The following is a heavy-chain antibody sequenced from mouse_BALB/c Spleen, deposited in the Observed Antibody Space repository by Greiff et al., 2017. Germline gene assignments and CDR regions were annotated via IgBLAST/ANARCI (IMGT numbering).Heavy chain of an antibody. CDR2: ISSGGST. V-gene: IGHV5-6-5*01. CDR1: GFTFSSYA. CDR3: ARDYGSSYSYYAMDY. J-gene: IGHJ4*01. Sequence: EVKLMESGGGLVKPGGSLKLSCAASGFTFSSYAMSWVRQTPEKRLEWVASISSGGSTYYPDSVTGRFTISRDNAKNTLYLEMSSLRSEDTAMYYCARDYGSSYSYYAMDYWGQGTSVTVSS. D-gene: IGHD1-1*01.